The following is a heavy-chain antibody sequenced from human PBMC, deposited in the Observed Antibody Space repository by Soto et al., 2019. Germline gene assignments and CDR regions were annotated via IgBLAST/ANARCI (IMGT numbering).Heavy chain of an antibody. Sequence: QVQLVQSGAEVKKPGSSVTVSCKTSGGTFSTDAINWVRQAPGQGLEWMGLLIPVFGSPIYAQKFQGRIRITADESTSTAFRDLGSLRSEDTAVYYCTRVLGYTFEPGRTRYYAMDVWGQGTTVSVSS. D-gene: IGHD5-18*01. V-gene: IGHV1-69*01. CDR2: LIPVFGSP. CDR1: GGTFSTDA. CDR3: TRVLGYTFEPGRTRYYAMDV. J-gene: IGHJ6*02.